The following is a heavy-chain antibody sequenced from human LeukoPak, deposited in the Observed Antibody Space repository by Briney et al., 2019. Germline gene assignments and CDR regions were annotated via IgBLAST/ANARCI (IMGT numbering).Heavy chain of an antibody. V-gene: IGHV3-21*01. CDR2: ISSSGSYI. D-gene: IGHD2-21*01. J-gene: IGHJ3*02. CDR3: ARSLIADGAFDI. Sequence: PGGSLRLSCAASGFTFTSHTMNWVRQAPGKGLEWVSDISSSGSYIDYADSVKGRFTISRDNAKNSLFLQMNSLRAEDTAVYYCARSLIADGAFDIWGQGTMVTVSS. CDR1: GFTFTSHT.